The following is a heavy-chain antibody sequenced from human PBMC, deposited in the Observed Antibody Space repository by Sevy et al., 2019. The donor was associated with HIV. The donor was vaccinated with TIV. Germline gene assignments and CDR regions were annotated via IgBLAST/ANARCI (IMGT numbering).Heavy chain of an antibody. J-gene: IGHJ6*02. CDR1: GGSVSSGSYY. Sequence: SETLSLTCTVSGGSVSSGSYYWSWIRQPPGKGLEWIGYIYYSGSTNYNPSLKSRVTISVDTSKNQFSLKLRSVTAADTAVYYCAREQRITMVQGVIINYYGMDVWGQGTTVTVSS. CDR3: AREQRITMVQGVIINYYGMDV. D-gene: IGHD3-10*01. V-gene: IGHV4-61*01. CDR2: IYYSGST.